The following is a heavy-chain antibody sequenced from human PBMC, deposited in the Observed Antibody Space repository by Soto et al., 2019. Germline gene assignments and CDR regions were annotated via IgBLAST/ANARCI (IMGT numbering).Heavy chain of an antibody. V-gene: IGHV3-43*01. D-gene: IGHD1-1*01. J-gene: IGHJ4*02. CDR2: ISWDWDSA. CDR3: AKGTRGNSPELDF. CDR1: GFTFYDYT. Sequence: GASLRLSCAASGFTFYDYTMHWVRQTPGKGLEWVSLISWDWDSAYYAGSVRGRFTISRDNSKNSLFLQRNNVRAEDAALYFCAKGTRGNSPELDFWGQGTLVTVYS.